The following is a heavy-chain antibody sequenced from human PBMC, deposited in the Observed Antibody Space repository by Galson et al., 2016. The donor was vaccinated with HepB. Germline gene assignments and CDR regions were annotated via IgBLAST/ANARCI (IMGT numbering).Heavy chain of an antibody. J-gene: IGHJ6*02. Sequence: SLRLSCAASGFSFSSPWMHWVRQAPGKGLMWVARISSDGSFSRFADAVKGRSSISRDNAKNTLHLQMNSLSAEDTALYYCARASGVAGSEYYYPLDVWGLGTTVTVS. V-gene: IGHV3-74*01. D-gene: IGHD2/OR15-2a*01. CDR1: GFSFSSPW. CDR2: ISSDGSFS. CDR3: ARASGVAGSEYYYPLDV.